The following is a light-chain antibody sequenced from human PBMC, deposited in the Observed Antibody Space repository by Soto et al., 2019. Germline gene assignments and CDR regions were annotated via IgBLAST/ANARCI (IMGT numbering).Light chain of an antibody. CDR3: QQYNNYSFT. J-gene: IGKJ3*01. CDR1: QTLNGW. CDR2: KAS. Sequence: IQLTQSPSTLSASAGDGVTITCRVSQTLNGWLAWYQQKPGKAPKLLIFKASNLQSGVPSRFSGSGSGTEFTLTISSLQPDDSATYYCQQYNNYSFTFGPGTKVEIK. V-gene: IGKV1-5*03.